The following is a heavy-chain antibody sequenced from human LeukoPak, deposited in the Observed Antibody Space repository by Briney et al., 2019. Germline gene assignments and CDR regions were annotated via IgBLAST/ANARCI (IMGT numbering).Heavy chain of an antibody. D-gene: IGHD1-26*01. CDR1: GFTFSSYA. CDR2: ISYDGSNK. J-gene: IGHJ4*02. V-gene: IGHV3-30-3*01. CDR3: ARVLVGATSWRFDY. Sequence: GRSLRLSCAASGFTFSSYAMHWVRQAPGKGLEWVAVISYDGSNKYYADSVKGRFTISRDNSKNTLYLQMNSLRAEDTAVYYCARVLVGATSWRFDYWGQGTLVTVSS.